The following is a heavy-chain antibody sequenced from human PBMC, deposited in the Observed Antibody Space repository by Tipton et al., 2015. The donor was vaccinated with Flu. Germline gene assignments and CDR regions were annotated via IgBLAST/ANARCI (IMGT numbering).Heavy chain of an antibody. CDR2: IWHDGTYK. CDR1: GFIFSDFG. Sequence: SPRLSCEASGFIFSDFGMHWVRQAPGKGLEWVAVIWHDGTYKYYADSLKGRFTISRDNTKNTLYLQMNSLTAEDTAVYYCAKGGTVREYYYRGMDVWGQGTTVTVSS. V-gene: IGHV3-33*06. J-gene: IGHJ6*02. CDR3: AKGGTVREYYYRGMDV. D-gene: IGHD3-10*01.